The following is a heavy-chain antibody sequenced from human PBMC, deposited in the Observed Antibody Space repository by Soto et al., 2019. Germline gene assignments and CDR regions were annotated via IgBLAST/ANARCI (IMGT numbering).Heavy chain of an antibody. J-gene: IGHJ4*02. V-gene: IGHV4-39*01. CDR3: ARHYGDSAETLYYFDY. CDR2: IYYSGST. CDR1: GGSISSSSYY. D-gene: IGHD4-17*01. Sequence: PSETLSLTCTVSGGSISSSSYYWGWIRQPPGKGLEWIGSIYYSGSTYYNPSLKSRVTISVDTSKNQFSLKLSSVTAADTAVYYCARHYGDSAETLYYFDYWGQGTLVTVSS.